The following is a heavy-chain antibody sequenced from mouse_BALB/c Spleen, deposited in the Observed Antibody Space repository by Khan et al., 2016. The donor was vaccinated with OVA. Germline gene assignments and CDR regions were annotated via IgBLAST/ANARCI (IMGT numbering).Heavy chain of an antibody. J-gene: IGHJ4*01. V-gene: IGHV2-6-5*01. CDR1: GFSLTDYA. CDR3: TNDSPYYAMDY. Sequence: QVQLHQSGPGLVAPSHSLTITCTASGFSLTDYAVSWMRQPPGKGLEWLGVICGGGSKYYNAALKSTMSISKDNSKSQASLKMNSLQTDDTSMYYCTNDSPYYAMDYWGQGTSVTVSS. CDR2: ICGGGSK. D-gene: IGHD2-13*01.